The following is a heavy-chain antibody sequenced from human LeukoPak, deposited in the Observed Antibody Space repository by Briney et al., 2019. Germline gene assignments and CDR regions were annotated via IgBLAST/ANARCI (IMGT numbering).Heavy chain of an antibody. CDR3: ARVTEDSIDY. J-gene: IGHJ4*02. D-gene: IGHD6-6*01. CDR2: IYYSGST. Sequence: SETLSLTCTVSGGSISSSSYYWGWIRQPPGKGLEWIGYIYYSGSTNYNPSLKSRVTISVDTSKNQFSLKLSSVTAADTAVYYCARVTEDSIDYWGQGTLVTVSS. V-gene: IGHV4-61*05. CDR1: GGSISSSSYY.